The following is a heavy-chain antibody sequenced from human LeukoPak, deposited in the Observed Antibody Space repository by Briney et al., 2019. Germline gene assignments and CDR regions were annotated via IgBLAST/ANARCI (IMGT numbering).Heavy chain of an antibody. CDR1: GFTFSSYA. CDR2: ISYDGSNK. D-gene: IGHD3-3*01. J-gene: IGHJ6*02. Sequence: GGSLGLSCAASGFTFSSYAMHWVRQAPGKGLEWVAVISYDGSNKYYADSVKGRFTIFRDNSKNTLNLQMNSLRAEDTAVYYCARERAIFGVVQYYYGMDVWGQGTTVTVSS. V-gene: IGHV3-30*04. CDR3: ARERAIFGVVQYYYGMDV.